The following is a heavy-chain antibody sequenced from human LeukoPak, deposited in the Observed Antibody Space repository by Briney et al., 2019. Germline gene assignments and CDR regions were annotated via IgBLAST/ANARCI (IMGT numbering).Heavy chain of an antibody. V-gene: IGHV3-30*18. CDR1: GFTFSSYG. Sequence: GGSLRLSCAASGFTFSSYGMHWVRQAPGKGPEWVAVISYDGSNKYYADSVKGRFTISRDNSKNTLYLQMNSLRAEDTAVYYCAKIPDILTGYNDYWGQGTLVTVSS. D-gene: IGHD3-9*01. CDR3: AKIPDILTGYNDY. J-gene: IGHJ4*02. CDR2: ISYDGSNK.